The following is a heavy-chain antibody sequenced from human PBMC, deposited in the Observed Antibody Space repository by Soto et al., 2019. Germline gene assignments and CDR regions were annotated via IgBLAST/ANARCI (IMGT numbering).Heavy chain of an antibody. D-gene: IGHD1-26*01. J-gene: IGHJ4*02. CDR1: GGSVSSGSYY. Sequence: SETLSLTCTVSGGSVSSGSYYWSWIRQPPGKGLEWIGYIYYSGSTNYNPSLKSRVTISVDTSKNQFSLKLSSVTAADTAVYYCARDGGIVGATTAYWGQGTLVTVSS. V-gene: IGHV4-61*01. CDR3: ARDGGIVGATTAY. CDR2: IYYSGST.